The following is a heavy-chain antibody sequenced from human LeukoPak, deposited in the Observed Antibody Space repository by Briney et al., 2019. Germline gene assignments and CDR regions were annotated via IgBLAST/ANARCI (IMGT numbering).Heavy chain of an antibody. J-gene: IGHJ4*02. Sequence: TSSETLSLTCAVSGGSISSSNWWSWVRQPPGKGLEWIGEIYHSGSTNYNPSLKSRVTISVDKSKNQFSLKLNSVTAADTAVYYCARPGYSSGWRGFDYWGQGTLVTVSS. CDR3: ARPGYSSGWRGFDY. D-gene: IGHD6-19*01. V-gene: IGHV4-4*02. CDR1: GGSISSSNW. CDR2: IYHSGST.